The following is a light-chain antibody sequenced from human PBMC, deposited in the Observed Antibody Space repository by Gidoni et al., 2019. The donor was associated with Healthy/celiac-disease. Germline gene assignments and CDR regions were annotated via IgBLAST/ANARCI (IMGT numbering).Light chain of an antibody. CDR3: QQSYSTLRYT. CDR2: AAS. Sequence: IQMTQYPSSLSASVGDRVTITCRASQSISSYLNWYQQKPGKAPKLLIYAASSLQSGVPSRFSGSGSGTEFTLTISSLQPEDFATYYCQQSYSTLRYTFGQGTKLEIK. V-gene: IGKV1-39*01. J-gene: IGKJ2*01. CDR1: QSISSY.